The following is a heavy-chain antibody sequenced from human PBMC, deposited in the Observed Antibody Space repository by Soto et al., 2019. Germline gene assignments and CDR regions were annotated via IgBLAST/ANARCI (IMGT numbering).Heavy chain of an antibody. D-gene: IGHD1-26*01. Sequence: QVQLQESGPGLVKPSETLSLTCTVSGDSFSNYYWSWVRRPAGKGLEWIGRIFRNGDTDDTTSLKGRVAMSMDSAKNQFSLKLRPVTAADKAVYDCARDARLEGGTVGLYDFWGQGPLLTVS. CDR3: ARDARLEGGTVGLYDF. CDR2: IFRNGDT. CDR1: GDSFSNYY. J-gene: IGHJ4*02. V-gene: IGHV4-4*07.